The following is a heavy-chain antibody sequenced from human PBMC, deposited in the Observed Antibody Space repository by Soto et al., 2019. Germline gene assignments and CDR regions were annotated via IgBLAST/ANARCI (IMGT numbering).Heavy chain of an antibody. CDR2: IIPIFGTA. Sequence: SVKVSCKASGGTFSSYAISWVRQAPGQGLEWMGGIIPIFGTANYAQKFQGRVTITADKSTGTAYMELSSLRSEDTAVYYCATETDGARNYYYYGMDVWGQGTTVTVSS. CDR3: ATETDGARNYYYYGMDV. D-gene: IGHD3-10*01. CDR1: GGTFSSYA. J-gene: IGHJ6*02. V-gene: IGHV1-69*06.